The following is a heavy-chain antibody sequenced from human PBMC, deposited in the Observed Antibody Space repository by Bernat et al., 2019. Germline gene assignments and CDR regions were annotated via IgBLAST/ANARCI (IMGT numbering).Heavy chain of an antibody. CDR3: AKDIVYYYDSSGYYDPYYYGMDV. D-gene: IGHD3-22*01. V-gene: IGHV3-30*18. CDR1: GFTFSSYG. CDR2: ISYDGSNK. J-gene: IGHJ6*02. Sequence: QVQLVESGGGVVQPGRSLRLSCAASGFTFSSYGMHWVRQAPGKGLEWVAVISYDGSNKYYADSVKGRFTISRDNSKNPLYLQMNSLRAEDTAVYYCAKDIVYYYDSSGYYDPYYYGMDVWGQGTTVTVSS.